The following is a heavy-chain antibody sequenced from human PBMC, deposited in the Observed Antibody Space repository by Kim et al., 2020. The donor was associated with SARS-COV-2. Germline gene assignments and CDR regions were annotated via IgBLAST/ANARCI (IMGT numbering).Heavy chain of an antibody. CDR2: INSDESST. V-gene: IGHV3-74*01. J-gene: IGHJ4*02. CDR1: GFTFSNYW. CDR3: ARDGRDSGSYPYFDY. Sequence: GGSLRLSCAASGFTFSNYWMHWVRQAPGKGLVWVSHINSDESSTSYADSVKGRFTISRDNTKNTLYLQMNRLRAEDTAVYYCARDGRDSGSYPYFDYWGQGSLVTVSS. D-gene: IGHD3-10*01.